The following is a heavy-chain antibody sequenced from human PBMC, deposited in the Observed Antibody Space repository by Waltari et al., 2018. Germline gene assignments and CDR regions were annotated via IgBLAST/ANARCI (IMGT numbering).Heavy chain of an antibody. CDR1: GFSLSNARMG. CDR3: ARITVGLGHNFDY. J-gene: IGHJ4*02. Sequence: QVTLKESGPVLVKPTETLTLTCTVSGFSLSNARMGVSWIRQPPGKALEWLAHIFSNDEKSYSTSLKSRLTISKDTSKSQVVLTMTNMDPVDTATYYCARITVGLGHNFDYWGQGTLVTVSS. D-gene: IGHD2-15*01. CDR2: IFSNDEK. V-gene: IGHV2-26*01.